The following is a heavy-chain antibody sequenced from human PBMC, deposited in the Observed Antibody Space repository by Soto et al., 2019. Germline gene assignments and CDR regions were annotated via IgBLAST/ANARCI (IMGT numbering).Heavy chain of an antibody. CDR3: ARAYDYSYYFDY. J-gene: IGHJ4*02. D-gene: IGHD3-16*01. V-gene: IGHV4-30-4*01. CDR1: GGSISSGVYY. CDR2: IYNSGST. Sequence: PSETLSLTCTVSGGSISSGVYYWSWIRQPQGKGLEWIGYIYNSGSTYYNPYLKSRVTISVDTSKNQFSLKLSSVTAAVTAVYYCARAYDYSYYFDYWGQGTLVTVSS.